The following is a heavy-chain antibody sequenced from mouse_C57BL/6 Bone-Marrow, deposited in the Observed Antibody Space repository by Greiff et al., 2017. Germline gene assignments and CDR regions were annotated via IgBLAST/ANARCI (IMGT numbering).Heavy chain of an antibody. CDR3: ARGETAQATPFAY. Sequence: QVQLQQSGAELVRPGTSVKVSCKASGYAFTNYLIEWVKQRPGQGLEWIGVINPGSGGTNYNEKFKGKATLTADKSSSTAYMQLSSLTSEDSAVYFCARGETAQATPFAYWGQGTLVTVSA. CDR1: GYAFTNYL. D-gene: IGHD3-2*02. V-gene: IGHV1-54*01. J-gene: IGHJ3*01. CDR2: INPGSGGT.